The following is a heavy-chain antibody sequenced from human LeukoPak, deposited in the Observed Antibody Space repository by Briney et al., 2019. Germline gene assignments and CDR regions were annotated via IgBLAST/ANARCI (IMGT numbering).Heavy chain of an antibody. Sequence: GGSVRLSCAASGFTFSSYSMNWVRQAPGKGLEWVSSISSSSSYIYYADSVKGRFTISRDNAKNSLYLQMNSLRAEDTAVYYCARAGCYYDSSGPTCYWGQGTLVTVSS. V-gene: IGHV3-21*01. J-gene: IGHJ4*02. CDR2: ISSSSSYI. CDR1: GFTFSSYS. D-gene: IGHD3-22*01. CDR3: ARAGCYYDSSGPTCY.